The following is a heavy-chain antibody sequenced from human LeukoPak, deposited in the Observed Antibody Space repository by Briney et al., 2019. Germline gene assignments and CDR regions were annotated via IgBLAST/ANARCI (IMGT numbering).Heavy chain of an antibody. CDR1: GGSFSGYY. D-gene: IGHD2-2*01. J-gene: IGHJ5*02. CDR3: ARGPKRLDIVVVPAGQRAYSP. V-gene: IGHV4-34*01. CDR2: INHSGST. Sequence: SETLSLTCAVYGGSFSGYYWSWIRQPPGKGLEWIGEINHSGSTNYNPSLKSRVTISVDTSKNQFSLKLSSVTAADTAAYYCARGPKRLDIVVVPAGQRAYSPWGQGTLVTVSS.